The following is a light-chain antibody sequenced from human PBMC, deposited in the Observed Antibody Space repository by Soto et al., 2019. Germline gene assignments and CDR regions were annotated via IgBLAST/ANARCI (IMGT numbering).Light chain of an antibody. Sequence: QSALTQPPSASGSPGQSVTISCTGTRSDVGGYNYVSWYQPHPDKAPKLIIYEVYKRPSGVPDRFSGSKSGNTASLTVSGLQAEDEAEYYCSSYAASDSFVVFGGGTKLTVL. V-gene: IGLV2-8*01. CDR2: EVY. CDR1: RSDVGGYNY. J-gene: IGLJ2*01. CDR3: SSYAASDSFVV.